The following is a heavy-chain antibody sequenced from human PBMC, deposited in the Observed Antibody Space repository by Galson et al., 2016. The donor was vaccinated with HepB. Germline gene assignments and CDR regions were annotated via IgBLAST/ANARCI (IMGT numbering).Heavy chain of an antibody. J-gene: IGHJ4*02. Sequence: SLRLSCAASGFRFNYYGVHWVRQAPGKGLEWVSVISHDGNNSYYADSVKDRFTFSRDNSKNPFYLQMNNLRTEDTAFYYCAKVYDFKNDYLSYFDFWGQGTLVTVSS. V-gene: IGHV3-30*18. CDR1: GFRFNYYG. CDR2: ISHDGNNS. D-gene: IGHD3-3*01. CDR3: AKVYDFKNDYLSYFDF.